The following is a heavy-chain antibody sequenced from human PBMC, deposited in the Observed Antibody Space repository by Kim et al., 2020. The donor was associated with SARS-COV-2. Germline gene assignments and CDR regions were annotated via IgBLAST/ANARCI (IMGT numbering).Heavy chain of an antibody. D-gene: IGHD3-22*01. CDR2: ISWNSGSI. Sequence: GGSLRLSCAASGFTFGDYAIHWVRQAPGKGLEWVSGISWNSGSISYADSVKGRFTISRDNAKNSLYLQMNSLRAEDTALYYCAKELYDSSGPFDYWGQETLITVSS. CDR3: AKELYDSSGPFDY. J-gene: IGHJ4*02. V-gene: IGHV3-9*01. CDR1: GFTFGDYA.